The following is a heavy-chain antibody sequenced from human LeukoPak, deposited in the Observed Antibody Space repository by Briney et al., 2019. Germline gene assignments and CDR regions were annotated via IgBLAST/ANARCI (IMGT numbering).Heavy chain of an antibody. J-gene: IGHJ4*02. CDR2: IDSDETST. CDR3: ARKGRAFDY. Sequence: TGGSLRLSCAVSGLTFSSSWMDWVRQAPGEGLVWVSRIDSDETSTTYADSVKGRFTISRDNAKNTLYLQMNSLRAEDTAVYYCARKGRAFDYWGQGTLVTVSS. CDR1: GLTFSSSW. V-gene: IGHV3-74*01.